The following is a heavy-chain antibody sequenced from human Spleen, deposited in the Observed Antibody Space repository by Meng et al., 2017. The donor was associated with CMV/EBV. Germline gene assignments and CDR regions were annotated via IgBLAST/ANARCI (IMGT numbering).Heavy chain of an antibody. CDR3: ARGQGYARGTALGY. Sequence: KASGGTFSSYGITWVRQAPGQGLEWMGGTIPIFGTTNFAQKFQGRVTITTDESASTLYMELSSLRSEDTAVYYCARGQGYARGTALGYWGRGTLVTVSS. D-gene: IGHD1-1*01. CDR2: TIPIFGTT. CDR1: GGTFSSYG. V-gene: IGHV1-69*05. J-gene: IGHJ4*02.